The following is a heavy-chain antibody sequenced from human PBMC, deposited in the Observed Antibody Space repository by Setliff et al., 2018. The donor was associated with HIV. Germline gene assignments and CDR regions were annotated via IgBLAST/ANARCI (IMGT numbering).Heavy chain of an antibody. CDR1: GYNFDDNS. CDR2: ISPYNGNT. CDR3: ARSLLGLIVPSAQGIWYYFDY. Sequence: ASVKVSCKASGYNFDDNSINWVRQATGQGLEWMGWISPYNGNTRYSQKFQGRVTMTTDTSTSTAYMEVRGLRSDDTAVYYCARSLLGLIVPSAQGIWYYFDYWGQGTLVTVSS. V-gene: IGHV1-18*01. J-gene: IGHJ4*02. D-gene: IGHD2-8*01.